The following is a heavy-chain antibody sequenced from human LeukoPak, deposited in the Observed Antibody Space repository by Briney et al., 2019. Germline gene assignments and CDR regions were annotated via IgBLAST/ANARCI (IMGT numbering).Heavy chain of an antibody. CDR3: ARETKRSFLVGGNWFDP. D-gene: IGHD1-26*01. Sequence: RSSETLSLTCTVSGYSISSGYYWGWIRQPPGKGLEWIGSIYHSGSTYYNPSLKSRVTISVDTSKNQFSLKLSSVTAADTAVYYCARETKRSFLVGGNWFDPWGQGTLVTVSS. CDR2: IYHSGST. J-gene: IGHJ5*02. V-gene: IGHV4-38-2*02. CDR1: GYSISSGYY.